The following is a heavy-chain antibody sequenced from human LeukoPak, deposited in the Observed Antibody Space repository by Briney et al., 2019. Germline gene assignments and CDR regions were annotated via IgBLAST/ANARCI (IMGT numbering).Heavy chain of an antibody. J-gene: IGHJ4*02. Sequence: ASVKVSCKASGYTFTSYGISWVRQAPGQGLEWMGWINPNSGGTNYAQKFQGRVTMTRDTSISTAYMELSRLRSDDTAVYYCARSAVDDPSIDDYWGQGTLVTVSS. CDR3: ARSAVDDPSIDDY. CDR1: GYTFTSYG. V-gene: IGHV1-2*02. D-gene: IGHD6-19*01. CDR2: INPNSGGT.